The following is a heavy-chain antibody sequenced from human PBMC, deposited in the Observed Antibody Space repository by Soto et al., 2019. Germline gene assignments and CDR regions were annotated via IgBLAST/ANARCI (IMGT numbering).Heavy chain of an antibody. CDR1: GFTVSSNY. CDR2: IYSGGST. V-gene: IGHV3-53*01. D-gene: IGHD3-9*01. CDR3: ARDIYYDILTGYQAGGVGAFDI. J-gene: IGHJ3*02. Sequence: EVQLVESGGGLIQPGGSLRLSCAASGFTVSSNYMSWVRQAPGKGLEWVSVIYSGGSTYYADSVKGRFTISRDNSKNALYLQMNSLRAEDTAVYYCARDIYYDILTGYQAGGVGAFDIWGQGTMVTVSS.